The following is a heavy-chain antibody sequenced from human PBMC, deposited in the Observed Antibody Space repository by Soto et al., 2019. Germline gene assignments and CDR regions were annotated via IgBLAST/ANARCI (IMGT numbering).Heavy chain of an antibody. CDR2: IYYSGST. Sequence: SETLSLTCTVSGGSISSYYWSWIRQPPGKGLEWIGYIYYSGSTNYNPSLKSRVTISVDTSKNQFSLKLSSVTAADTAVYYCARHPALTGTAAYFDYWGQGTLVTVS. CDR1: GGSISSYY. V-gene: IGHV4-59*01. CDR3: ARHPALTGTAAYFDY. J-gene: IGHJ4*02. D-gene: IGHD3-9*01.